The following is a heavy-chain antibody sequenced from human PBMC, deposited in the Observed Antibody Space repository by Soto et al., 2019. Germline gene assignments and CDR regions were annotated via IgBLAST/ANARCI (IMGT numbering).Heavy chain of an antibody. CDR3: ARVRYSGYGFYYYHGMDV. CDR1: GGSISSGGYY. D-gene: IGHD5-12*01. V-gene: IGHV4-31*03. Sequence: QVQLQESGPGLVKPSQTLSLTCTVSGGSISSGGYYWSWIRQHPGKGLEWIGYIYHSWSTYYKPSLKSRVTISVDTSQNQFSLKLSSVPAADTAVYYCARVRYSGYGFYYYHGMDVWGQGTTVTVSS. J-gene: IGHJ6*02. CDR2: IYHSWST.